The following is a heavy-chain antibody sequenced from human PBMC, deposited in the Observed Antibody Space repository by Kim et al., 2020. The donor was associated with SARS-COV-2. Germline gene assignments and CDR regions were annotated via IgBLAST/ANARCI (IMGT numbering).Heavy chain of an antibody. D-gene: IGHD5-18*01. CDR1: GYTLTELS. Sequence: ASVKVSCKVSGYTLTELSMHWVRQAPGKGLEWMGGFDPEDGETIYAQKFQGRVTMTEDTSTDTAYMELSSLRSEDTAVYYCATDSVCGYSYGCGMDVWGQGTTVTVSS. J-gene: IGHJ6*02. CDR2: FDPEDGET. CDR3: ATDSVCGYSYGCGMDV. V-gene: IGHV1-24*01.